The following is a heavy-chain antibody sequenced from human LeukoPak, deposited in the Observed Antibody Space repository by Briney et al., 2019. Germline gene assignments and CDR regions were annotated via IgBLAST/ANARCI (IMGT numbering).Heavy chain of an antibody. J-gene: IGHJ4*02. D-gene: IGHD4-17*01. CDR3: AREGPDDYGDYYFDY. V-gene: IGHV3-48*01. CDR2: ISSSSSTI. Sequence: PGGSLRLSCAASGFTFSSYSMNWVRQAPGKGLEWVSYISSSSSTIYYADSVKGRFTISRDNAKNSLYLQMNSLRAEDTAVYYCAREGPDDYGDYYFDYWGQGTLVTVSS. CDR1: GFTFSSYS.